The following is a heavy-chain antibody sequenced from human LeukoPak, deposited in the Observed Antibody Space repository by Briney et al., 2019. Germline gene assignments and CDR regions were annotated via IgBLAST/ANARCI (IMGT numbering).Heavy chain of an antibody. J-gene: IGHJ4*02. Sequence: SGGSLRLSCAASGFTFSAYEMNWVRQAPGKGLEWVSYISSSGSTIYYADSVKGRFTISRDNAKNSLYLQMNSLRAEDTAVYYCARDRQSTMVRGVIGYWGQGTLVTVSS. D-gene: IGHD3-10*01. V-gene: IGHV3-48*03. CDR1: GFTFSAYE. CDR3: ARDRQSTMVRGVIGY. CDR2: ISSSGSTI.